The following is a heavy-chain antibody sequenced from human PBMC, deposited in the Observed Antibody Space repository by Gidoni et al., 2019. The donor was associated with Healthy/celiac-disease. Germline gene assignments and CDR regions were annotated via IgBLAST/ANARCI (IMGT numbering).Heavy chain of an antibody. D-gene: IGHD3-22*01. CDR1: GFTFGDYA. CDR3: TRLQGGGHSSGYYSLDY. V-gene: IGHV3-49*05. J-gene: IGHJ4*02. CDR2: IRSKAYGGTT. Sequence: EVQLVESGGGLVKPGRSLRLSCTASGFTFGDYAMRWFRQAPGKGLEWVGFIRSKAYGGTTEYAASVKGRFTISRDDSKSIAYLQMNSLKTEDTAVYYCTRLQGGGHSSGYYSLDYWGQGTLVTVSS.